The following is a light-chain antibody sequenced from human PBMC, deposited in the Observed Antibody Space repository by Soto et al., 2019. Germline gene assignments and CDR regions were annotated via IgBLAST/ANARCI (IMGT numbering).Light chain of an antibody. CDR2: GAS. CDR1: QSINSE. J-gene: IGKJ2*01. CDR3: QLGNNGPLT. V-gene: IGKV3-15*01. Sequence: EIVMTQPPATLSLSPGERDALSCRARQSINSELAWYQQKPGQPPRLLIYGASTRATGVPARFTGSESGSECTLTISGLQSEDFAVYYCQLGNNGPLTCGQGTRRDI.